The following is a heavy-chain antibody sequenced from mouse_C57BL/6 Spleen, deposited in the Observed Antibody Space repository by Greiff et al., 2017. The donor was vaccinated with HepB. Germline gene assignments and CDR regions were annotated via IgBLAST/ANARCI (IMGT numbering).Heavy chain of an antibody. J-gene: IGHJ2*01. CDR1: GYTFTSYW. V-gene: IGHV1-69*01. CDR2: IDPSDSYT. D-gene: IGHD1-1*01. CDR3: AREGGSSFFDY. Sequence: VQLQQPGAELVMPGASVKLSCKASGYTFTSYWMHWVKQRPGQGLEWIGEIDPSDSYTNYNQKFKGKSTLTVDKSSSTAYMQLSSLTSEDSAVYYCAREGGSSFFDYWGQGTTLTVSS.